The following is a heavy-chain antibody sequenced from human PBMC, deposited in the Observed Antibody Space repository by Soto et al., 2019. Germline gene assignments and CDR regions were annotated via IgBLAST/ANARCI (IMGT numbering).Heavy chain of an antibody. V-gene: IGHV3-23*01. CDR2: ISDSGRPT. CDR1: GFDFSYYA. J-gene: IGHJ4*02. Sequence: EVQLLDSGGGLVQPGGSLRLSCAASGFDFSYYAKGWVRQAPGKGLEWVSCISDSGRPTYYADSVKGRFTMSRDNSKKMLYLLMNSLRAEDTARYYCAKDARRSCGWYYFDSWGQGSLVTVSS. CDR3: AKDARRSCGWYYFDS. D-gene: IGHD6-19*01.